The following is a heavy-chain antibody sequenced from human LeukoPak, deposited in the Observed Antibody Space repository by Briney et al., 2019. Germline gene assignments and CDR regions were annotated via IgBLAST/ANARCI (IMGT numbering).Heavy chain of an antibody. J-gene: IGHJ4*02. D-gene: IGHD5-24*01. CDR2: IIPIFGTA. CDR3: ASVEATSASFFDY. V-gene: IGHV1-69*01. CDR1: GGTFSSYA. Sequence: SVKVSCKASGGTFSSYAISWVRQAPGQGLEWMGGIIPIFGTANYAQKFQGRVTITADESTSTAYMELSSLRSDDTAVYYCASVEATSASFFDYWGQGTLVTVSS.